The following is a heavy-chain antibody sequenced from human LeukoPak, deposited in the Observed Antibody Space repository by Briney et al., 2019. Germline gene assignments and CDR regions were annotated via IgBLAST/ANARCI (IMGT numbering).Heavy chain of an antibody. J-gene: IGHJ4*02. V-gene: IGHV1-69*05. CDR3: AREYSGYDWSLDY. D-gene: IGHD5-12*01. CDR1: GGTFSSYA. CDR2: IIPIFGTA. Sequence: SVKVSCKASGGTFSSYAISWVRQAPGQGLGLMGGIIPIFGTANYAQKFQGRVTITTDESTSTAYMELSSLRSEDTAVYYCAREYSGYDWSLDYWGQGTLVTVSS.